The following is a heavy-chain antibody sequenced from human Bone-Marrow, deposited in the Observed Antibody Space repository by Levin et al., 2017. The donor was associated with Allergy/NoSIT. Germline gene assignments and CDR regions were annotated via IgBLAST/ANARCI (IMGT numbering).Heavy chain of an antibody. Sequence: AGGSLRLSCAASGFTFSSYAMSWVRQAPGKGLEWVSAISGSGGSTYYADSVKGRFTISRDNSKNTLYLQMNSLRAEDTAVYYCAKIHNYVGYYYMDVWGKGTTVTVSS. CDR1: GFTFSSYA. CDR3: AKIHNYVGYYYMDV. J-gene: IGHJ6*03. D-gene: IGHD1-1*01. CDR2: ISGSGGST. V-gene: IGHV3-23*01.